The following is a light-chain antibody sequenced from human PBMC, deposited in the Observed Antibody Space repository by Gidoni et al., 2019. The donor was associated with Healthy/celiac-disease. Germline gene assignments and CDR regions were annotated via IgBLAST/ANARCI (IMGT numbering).Light chain of an antibody. J-gene: IGKJ2*02. CDR2: DAS. CDR1: QDISKY. V-gene: IGKV1-33*01. Sequence: FQMTQSPSSLSASVGDRVTITCQASQDISKYLNWYQQKPGKAPKLLIYDASNLETGVPSRFSGGGSGTDFTFTISSLQPEDIATYYCQQYDNLLRWTFGQGTKVEIK. CDR3: QQYDNLLRWT.